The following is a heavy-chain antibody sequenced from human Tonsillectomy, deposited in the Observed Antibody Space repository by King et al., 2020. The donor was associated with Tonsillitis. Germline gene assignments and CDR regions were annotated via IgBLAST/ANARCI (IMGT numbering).Heavy chain of an antibody. Sequence: VQLVESGGGVVQPGRSLRLSCAASGFTFSSYGMHWVRQAPGKGLEWVAVISYDGSNKYYADSVKGRFTISRDNSKNTLYLQMNSLRAEDTAVYYCAKDQLLWFGELFLNYYYYGMDVWGQGTTVTVSS. CDR2: ISYDGSNK. CDR3: AKDQLLWFGELFLNYYYYGMDV. V-gene: IGHV3-30*18. J-gene: IGHJ6*02. CDR1: GFTFSSYG. D-gene: IGHD3-10*01.